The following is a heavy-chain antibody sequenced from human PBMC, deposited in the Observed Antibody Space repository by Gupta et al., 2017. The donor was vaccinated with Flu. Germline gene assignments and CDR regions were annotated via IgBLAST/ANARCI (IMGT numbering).Heavy chain of an antibody. CDR3: ARDRSYDGWYFDF. CDR1: GTSISTYY. CDR2: IHTSGYT. V-gene: IGHV4-4*07. J-gene: IGHJ4*02. D-gene: IGHD3-10*01. Sequence: FPVYGTSISTYYLSWIRQPAGKRLEWIGRIHTSGYTNYKPSLKSRLTMSVDTSKNQFSLKLSSVTAADTAVYYCARDRSYDGWYFDFWGQGTLVTVSS.